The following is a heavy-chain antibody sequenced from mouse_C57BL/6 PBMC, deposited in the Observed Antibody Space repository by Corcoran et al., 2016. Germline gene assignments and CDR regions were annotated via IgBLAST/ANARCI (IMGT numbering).Heavy chain of an antibody. Sequence: EVQLQQSGPELVNPGGSVKISCKASGYTFTDYYMNWVKQSHGKSLAWIGDIQLNNGGTSYNQKFKGKATLTVDKSSSTAYMELRSLTSEDSAVYYCARMGSNPFAYWVQGTLVTVSA. CDR1: GYTFTDYY. CDR3: ARMGSNPFAY. J-gene: IGHJ3*01. V-gene: IGHV1-26*01. CDR2: IQLNNGGT. D-gene: IGHD1-1*01.